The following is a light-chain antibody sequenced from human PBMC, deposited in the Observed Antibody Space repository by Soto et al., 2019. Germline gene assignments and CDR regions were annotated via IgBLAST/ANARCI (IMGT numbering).Light chain of an antibody. Sequence: QPVLTQPPSVSGAPGQRVTISCTGSSSNIGAGYDVHWYQQLPGTAPKLLIKNNNQWPSGVPDRFSGSKSGTSASLAISGLQSEDEADYYCATWDDSLNGVVFGGGTKLTVL. V-gene: IGLV1-40*01. CDR2: NNN. CDR3: ATWDDSLNGVV. J-gene: IGLJ2*01. CDR1: SSNIGAGYD.